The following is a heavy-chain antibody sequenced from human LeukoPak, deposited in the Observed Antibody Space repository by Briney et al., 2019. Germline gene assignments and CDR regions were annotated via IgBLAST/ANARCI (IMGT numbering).Heavy chain of an antibody. CDR2: IYTSGST. Sequence: SETLSLTCTVAGGSISSGSYYWSWIRQPAGNGLEWIGRIYTSGSTNYNPSLKSRVTISVDTSKHQFSLKLSSVTAADTAVYYCASGLQAFDYWGQGTLVTVSS. V-gene: IGHV4-61*02. J-gene: IGHJ4*02. CDR3: ASGLQAFDY. CDR1: GGSISSGSYY.